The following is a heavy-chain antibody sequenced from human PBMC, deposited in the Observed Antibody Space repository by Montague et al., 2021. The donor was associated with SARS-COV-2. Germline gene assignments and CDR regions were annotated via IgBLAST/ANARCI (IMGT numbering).Heavy chain of an antibody. J-gene: IGHJ4*02. CDR1: GFTFKSYS. Sequence: SLRLSCAASGFTFKSYSMHWVRQASGKGLEWVAVISFDATNKYYADSVKGRFAISRDNSENTLYLQMNTLRVEDTAVYYCARVFSGTYLDYFDFWGQGTLVTVSS. CDR2: ISFDATNK. D-gene: IGHD1-26*01. CDR3: ARVFSGTYLDYFDF. V-gene: IGHV3-30*09.